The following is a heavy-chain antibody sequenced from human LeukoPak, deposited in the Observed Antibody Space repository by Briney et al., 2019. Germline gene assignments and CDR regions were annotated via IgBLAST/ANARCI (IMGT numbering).Heavy chain of an antibody. Sequence: PGGSLRLSCAASGFTFSDYYMSWIRQAPGKGLEWVSYISSSGNTIYYADSVKGRFTISRDNSKNSLYLQMNSLRTEDTALYYCAKARGLIGGAFDIWGQGTMVIVS. CDR1: GFTFSDYY. CDR2: ISSSGNTI. CDR3: AKARGLIGGAFDI. J-gene: IGHJ3*02. V-gene: IGHV3-11*01. D-gene: IGHD3-22*01.